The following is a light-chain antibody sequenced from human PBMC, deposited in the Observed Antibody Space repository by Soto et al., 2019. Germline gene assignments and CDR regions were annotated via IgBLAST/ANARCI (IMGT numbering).Light chain of an antibody. Sequence: DIQMTQSPSTLSASIGDRVTITCRASQSINNWLAWFQQPPGKAPKLLIDMASYLESGVSSRFSGRGSGTEFTLTITSLQPDDCATSYFQQYNTFPRTFGQGAKVELK. V-gene: IGKV1-5*03. CDR3: QQYNTFPRT. CDR2: MAS. CDR1: QSINNW. J-gene: IGKJ1*01.